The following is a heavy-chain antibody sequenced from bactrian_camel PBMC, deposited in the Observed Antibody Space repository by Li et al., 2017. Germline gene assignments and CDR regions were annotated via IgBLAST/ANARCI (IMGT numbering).Heavy chain of an antibody. V-gene: IGHV3S1*01. D-gene: IGHD2*01. J-gene: IGHJ4*01. CDR2: INTDGAGST. CDR1: GFIFSSYE. Sequence: HVQLVESGGGLVQPGGSLTLTCAASGFIFSSYEMSWVRQAPGKGLEWVTRINTDGAGSTYYADSVKGRFAISRDNAKTTLYVQMNSLKSEDTALYYCAADISVWDDASPEEILYCAGGYCIAGQGTQVTVS.